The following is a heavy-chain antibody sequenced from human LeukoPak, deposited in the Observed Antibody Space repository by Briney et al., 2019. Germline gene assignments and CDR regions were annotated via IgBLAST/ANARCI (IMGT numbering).Heavy chain of an antibody. V-gene: IGHV1-2*02. CDR1: GYTFTSYG. D-gene: IGHD5-18*01. Sequence: ASVKVSCKASGYTFTSYGISWVRQAPGQGFEWMGWINPDSGGTSYGQKFQGRVTMTRDTSITTAYMELSRLRSDDTAVYYCARAGGGYSHGWGAFDIWGQGTMVTVSS. J-gene: IGHJ3*02. CDR3: ARAGGGYSHGWGAFDI. CDR2: INPDSGGT.